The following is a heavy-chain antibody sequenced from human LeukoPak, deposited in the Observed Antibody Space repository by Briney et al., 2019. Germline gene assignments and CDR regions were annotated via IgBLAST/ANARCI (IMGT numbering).Heavy chain of an antibody. CDR2: ISPGGGTT. V-gene: IGHV3-23*01. D-gene: IGHD4-11*01. Sequence: GGSLRLSCAVSGFTFSNEAMGWVRQLRGGGLEWVSTISPGGGTTYYAESMKGRFTISRDNSKSTLYLEMTSLGVEDTAVYYCTKVRSGSSNWALRVFDYWGQGVLVTVSS. J-gene: IGHJ4*02. CDR3: TKVRSGSSNWALRVFDY. CDR1: GFTFSNEA.